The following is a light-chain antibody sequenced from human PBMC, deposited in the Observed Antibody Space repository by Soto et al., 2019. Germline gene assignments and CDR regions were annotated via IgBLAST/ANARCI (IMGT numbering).Light chain of an antibody. V-gene: IGLV1-40*01. CDR1: SSNIGAGYD. J-gene: IGLJ3*02. CDR2: GYI. Sequence: QSVLTQPPSVSGAPGQRVTISCTGSSSNIGAGYDVHWYRQLSGTVSKLLMYGYINRPSGVPDRFSGSKSGTSASLAITGLQADDEADYYSQSYDSSLSGWVFGGGTKLTVL. CDR3: QSYDSSLSGWV.